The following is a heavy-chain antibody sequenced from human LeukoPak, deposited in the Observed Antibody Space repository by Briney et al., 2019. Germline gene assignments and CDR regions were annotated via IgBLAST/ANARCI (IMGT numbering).Heavy chain of an antibody. Sequence: GSLILSCAASGFTFSSYWMSWVRQAPGKGLEWVANIKQDGSEKYYVDSVKGRFTISRDNAKNSLYLQMNSLSAEDTAVYYCVSEPSWFDPWGQGTLVTVSS. CDR2: IKQDGSEK. CDR3: VSEPSWFDP. V-gene: IGHV3-7*01. J-gene: IGHJ5*02. CDR1: GFTFSSYW.